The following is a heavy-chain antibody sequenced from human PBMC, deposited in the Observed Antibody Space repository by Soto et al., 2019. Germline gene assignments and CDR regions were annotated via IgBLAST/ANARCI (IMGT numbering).Heavy chain of an antibody. CDR2: ISSSSSYI. D-gene: IGHD1-7*01. J-gene: IGHJ4*02. CDR3: ARDPTATYNWNYYFDY. CDR1: GFTFSSYS. V-gene: IGHV3-21*01. Sequence: GGSLSLSCAASGFTFSSYSMNWVREAPGKGLEWVSSISSSSSYIYYADSVKGRFTISRDNAKNSLYLQMNSLRAEDTAVYYCARDPTATYNWNYYFDYWGQGTLVTVSS.